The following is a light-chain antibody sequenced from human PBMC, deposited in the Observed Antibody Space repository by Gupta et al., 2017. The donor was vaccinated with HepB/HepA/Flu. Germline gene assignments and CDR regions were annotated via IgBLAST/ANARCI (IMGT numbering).Light chain of an antibody. CDR1: QSISSY. Sequence: SLSASVGDRVTITCRASQSISSYLNWYQQKPGKAPKLLIYAASSLQSGVPSRFSGSGSGTDFTLTISSLQPEDFATYYCQQSYSTPLTFGRGTKVDIK. V-gene: IGKV1-39*01. J-gene: IGKJ4*01. CDR3: QQSYSTPLT. CDR2: AAS.